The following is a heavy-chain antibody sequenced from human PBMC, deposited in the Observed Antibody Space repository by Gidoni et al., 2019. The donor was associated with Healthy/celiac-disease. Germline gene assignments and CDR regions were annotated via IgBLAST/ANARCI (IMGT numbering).Heavy chain of an antibody. CDR3: ARDRTEHQGRDGYNRYYFDY. CDR1: GGSISSGSYY. CDR2: IYTSGST. V-gene: IGHV4-61*02. D-gene: IGHD5-12*01. Sequence: QVQLQESGPGLVKPSQTLSLTCTVSGGSISSGSYYWSWIRQPAGKGLEWIGRIYTSGSTNYNPSLKSRVTISVDTSKNQFSLKLSYVTAADTAVYYCARDRTEHQGRDGYNRYYFDYWGQGTLVTVSS. J-gene: IGHJ4*02.